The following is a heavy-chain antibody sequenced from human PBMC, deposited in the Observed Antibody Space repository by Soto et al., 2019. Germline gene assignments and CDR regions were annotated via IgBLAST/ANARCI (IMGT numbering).Heavy chain of an antibody. CDR1: VYSFTNNC. CDR3: ARSDCLPNSCYNGYFEY. V-gene: IGHV5-10-1*01. D-gene: IGHD2-2*02. J-gene: IGHJ4*01. CDR2: IDPRDSYT. Sequence: GESLKISCKGSVYSFTNNCISWLRQMPVKGLEWMGRIDPRDSYTNYSPSFQGHVTISVEKSDNTSYLQWNSLKASDSAMYFCARSDCLPNSCYNGYFEYWGRGTLVTLSS.